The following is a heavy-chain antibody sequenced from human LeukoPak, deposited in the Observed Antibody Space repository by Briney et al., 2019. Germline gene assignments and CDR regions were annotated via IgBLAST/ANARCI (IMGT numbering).Heavy chain of an antibody. Sequence: SVKVSCKASGGTFSSYAISWVRQAPGQGLEWMGGIIPIFGTANYAQKFQGRVTITADESTSTAYMELSSLRSEDTAVYYCAIVHRLVVAATQNYYYGMDVWGQGTTVTVSS. CDR2: IIPIFGTA. CDR1: GGTFSSYA. D-gene: IGHD2-15*01. CDR3: AIVHRLVVAATQNYYYGMDV. J-gene: IGHJ6*02. V-gene: IGHV1-69*13.